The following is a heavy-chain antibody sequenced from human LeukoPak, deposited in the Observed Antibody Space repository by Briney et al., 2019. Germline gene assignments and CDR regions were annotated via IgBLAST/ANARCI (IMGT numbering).Heavy chain of an antibody. V-gene: IGHV3-33*06. J-gene: IGHJ6*03. CDR3: AKDGKNRWLQLSYYYYMDV. Sequence: GGSLRLSCAASGFTFSSYGMHWVRQAPGKGLEWVAVIWYDGSNKYYADSVKGRFTISRDNSNNTLYLQMNSLRAEDTAVYYCAKDGKNRWLQLSYYYYMDVWGKGTTVTVSS. CDR1: GFTFSSYG. D-gene: IGHD5-24*01. CDR2: IWYDGSNK.